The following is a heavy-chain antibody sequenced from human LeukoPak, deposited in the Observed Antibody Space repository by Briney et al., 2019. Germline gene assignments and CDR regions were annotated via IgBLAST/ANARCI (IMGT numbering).Heavy chain of an antibody. D-gene: IGHD3-16*01. Sequence: PGGSLRLSCAASGFTFSSYGMHWVRQAPGKGLEWVAFIRYDGSNKYYADSVKGRFTISRDNSKNTLYLQMNSLRAEDTAVYYCAKVFYDYVWGSPGLFDYWGQGTLVTVSS. CDR3: AKVFYDYVWGSPGLFDY. J-gene: IGHJ4*02. CDR1: GFTFSSYG. V-gene: IGHV3-30*02. CDR2: IRYDGSNK.